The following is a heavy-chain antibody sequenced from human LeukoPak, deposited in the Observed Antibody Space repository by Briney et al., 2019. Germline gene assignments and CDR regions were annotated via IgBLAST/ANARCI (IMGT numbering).Heavy chain of an antibody. CDR1: GFTFSSYS. CDR3: ARDLGPMDI. CDR2: ISSSSSTI. D-gene: IGHD3-16*01. Sequence: GGSLRLSCAASGFTFSSYSMNWVRQAPGKGLEWVSYISSSSSTIYYADSVKGRFTISRDNAKNSLYLQTNSLRAEDTAVYYCARDLGPMDIWGQGTMVTVSS. J-gene: IGHJ3*02. V-gene: IGHV3-48*01.